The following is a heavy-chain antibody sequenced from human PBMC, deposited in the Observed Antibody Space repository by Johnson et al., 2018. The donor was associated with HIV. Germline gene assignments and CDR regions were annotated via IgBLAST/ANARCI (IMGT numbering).Heavy chain of an antibody. D-gene: IGHD3-10*01. V-gene: IGHV3-13*01. CDR1: GFTFSSYD. J-gene: IGHJ3*02. CDR2: IGTAGDT. Sequence: EVQLVESGGGVVQPGRSLRLSCAASGFTFSSYDMHWVRQATGKGLEWVSAIGTAGDTYYPGSVKGRFTISRENAKNSFYLQMNSLRAGDTAVYYCARGPGSDAFFIWGQGTMVTVSS. CDR3: ARGPGSDAFFI.